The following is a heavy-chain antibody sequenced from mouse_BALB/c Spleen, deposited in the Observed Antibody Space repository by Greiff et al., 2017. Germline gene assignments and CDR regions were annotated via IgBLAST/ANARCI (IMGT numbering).Heavy chain of an antibody. CDR3: ARNTTAFDD. D-gene: IGHD1-2*01. CDR2: INPSSGYT. J-gene: IGHJ2*01. V-gene: IGHV1-4*01. CDR1: GYTFTSYT. Sequence: VQRVESGAELARPGASVKMSCEASGYTFTSYTMHWVKQRPGQGLEWIGYINPSSGYTNYNQKFKDKATLTADKSSSTAYMQLSSLTSEDSAVYYCARNTTAFDDWGQGTTLTVSS.